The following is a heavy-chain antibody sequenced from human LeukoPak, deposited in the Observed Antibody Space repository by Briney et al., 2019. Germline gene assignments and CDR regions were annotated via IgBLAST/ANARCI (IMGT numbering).Heavy chain of an antibody. D-gene: IGHD2-15*01. CDR3: ARDPVEGGLDY. Sequence: GGSLRLSCAASGFTFSSYAMSWVRQAPGKGLEWVSTISAGGGSTYYTDSVKGRFTISRDNSKNTLFLQMNSLRAEDTAVYYCARDPVEGGLDYWGQGTLVTVSS. CDR2: ISAGGGST. CDR1: GFTFSSYA. V-gene: IGHV3-23*01. J-gene: IGHJ4*02.